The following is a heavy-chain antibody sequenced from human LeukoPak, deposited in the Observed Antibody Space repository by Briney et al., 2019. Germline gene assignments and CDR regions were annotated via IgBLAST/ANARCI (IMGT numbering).Heavy chain of an antibody. D-gene: IGHD4-11*01. J-gene: IGHJ4*02. Sequence: GGSLRLSCAASGFTFSAYWMSWVRQGPGKGLDWVASINPDGSGTRYVDSVRGRFTISRDNAQNSLYLHMNSLSAEDTAVYYCVRLFGGVTTFDYWGQGTLNTVSS. CDR2: INPDGSGT. CDR1: GFTFSAYW. CDR3: VRLFGGVTTFDY. V-gene: IGHV3-7*01.